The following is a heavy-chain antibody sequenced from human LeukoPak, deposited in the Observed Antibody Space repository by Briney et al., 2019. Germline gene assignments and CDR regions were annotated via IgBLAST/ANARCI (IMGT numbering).Heavy chain of an antibody. D-gene: IGHD3-22*01. V-gene: IGHV3-21*01. CDR1: GFAFSSYS. CDR2: ISSSSSYI. J-gene: IGHJ5*02. CDR3: ARDTYYYDSSGYQA. Sequence: GGSLRLSCAASGFAFSSYSMNWVRQAPGKGLEWVSSISSSSSYIYYADSVKGRFTISRDNAKNSLYLQMNSLRAEDTAVYYCARDTYYYDSSGYQAWGQGTLVTVSS.